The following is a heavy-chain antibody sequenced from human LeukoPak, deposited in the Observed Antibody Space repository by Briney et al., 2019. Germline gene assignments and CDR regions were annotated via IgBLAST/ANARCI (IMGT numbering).Heavy chain of an antibody. V-gene: IGHV3-64*01. Sequence: GGSLRLSCAASGFTFSSYAMHWVRQAPGKGLEYVSAISSNGGSTYYANSVKGRFTISRDNSKNTLYLQMNSLRAEDTAVYYCAKAVVPAASASYNWFDPWGQGTLVTVSS. CDR2: ISSNGGST. D-gene: IGHD2-2*01. CDR3: AKAVVPAASASYNWFDP. CDR1: GFTFSSYA. J-gene: IGHJ5*02.